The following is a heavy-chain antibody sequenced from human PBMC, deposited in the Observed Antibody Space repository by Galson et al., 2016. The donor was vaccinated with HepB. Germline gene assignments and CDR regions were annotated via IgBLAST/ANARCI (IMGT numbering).Heavy chain of an antibody. CDR3: AKEFVATGGVVGDN. J-gene: IGHJ4*02. CDR2: ISNSGSTT. D-gene: IGHD2-8*02. CDR1: GFTFSTYA. Sequence: SLRLSCAASGFTFSTYAMSWVRQTPGKGLEWVSAISNSGSTTYYADSVKGRFTISRDNSKNTLYLQMNSLRVEDTALYYCAKEFVATGGVVGDNWGRGTLVTVSS. V-gene: IGHV3-23*01.